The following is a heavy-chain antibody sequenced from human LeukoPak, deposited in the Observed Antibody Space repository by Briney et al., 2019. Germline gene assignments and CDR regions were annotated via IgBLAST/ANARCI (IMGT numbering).Heavy chain of an antibody. CDR1: GYTFTSYG. CDR3: AIPTLSRYCSGGSCYEH. V-gene: IGHV1-18*01. Sequence: ASVKVSCKASGYTFTSYGISWVRQAPGQGLEWMGWISAYNGNTNYAQKLQGRVTMATDTSTSTAYMELRSLRSDDRAVYYCAIPTLSRYCSGGSCYEHWGQGTLVTVSS. J-gene: IGHJ1*01. CDR2: ISAYNGNT. D-gene: IGHD2-15*01.